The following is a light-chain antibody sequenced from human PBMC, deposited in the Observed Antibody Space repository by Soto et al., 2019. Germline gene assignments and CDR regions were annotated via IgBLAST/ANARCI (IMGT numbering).Light chain of an antibody. V-gene: IGKV1-39*01. J-gene: IGKJ1*01. CDR1: QSISNY. CDR3: QQSYRTPRT. Sequence: DIQMTQSPSSLSASVGDRVTITCRTSQSISNYLNWYQQKPGKAPKLLMFAASSLQSGVPSRFSGGASGTDLTLTIRSQQPEDSATYYCQQSYRTPRTFGQGTKVEIK. CDR2: AAS.